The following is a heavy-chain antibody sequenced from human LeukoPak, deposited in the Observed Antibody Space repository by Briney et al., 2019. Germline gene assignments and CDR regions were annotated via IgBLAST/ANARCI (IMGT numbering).Heavy chain of an antibody. D-gene: IGHD5-12*01. Sequence: GGSLRLSCAASGFTFDDYGMSWVRQAPGKGLEWVSGINWNGGSTGHADSVKGRFTISRDNAKNTLYLQMNSLRAEDTAVYYCARVGGYSGNIIYYYYMDVWGKGTTVTVSS. CDR1: GFTFDDYG. CDR3: ARVGGYSGNIIYYYYMDV. CDR2: INWNGGST. J-gene: IGHJ6*03. V-gene: IGHV3-20*04.